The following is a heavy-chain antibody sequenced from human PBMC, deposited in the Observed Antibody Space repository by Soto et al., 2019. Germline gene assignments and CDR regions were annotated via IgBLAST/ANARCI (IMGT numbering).Heavy chain of an antibody. V-gene: IGHV4-61*01. Sequence: PSETLSLTCTVSGGSVSSGSYYWSWIRQPPGKGLEWIGYIYYSGSTNYNPSLKSRVTISVDTSKNQFSLKLSSVTAADTAVYYCARVPTIFGVVIWFDPWGQGTLVTVSS. CDR2: IYYSGST. D-gene: IGHD3-3*01. CDR1: GGSVSSGSYY. J-gene: IGHJ5*02. CDR3: ARVPTIFGVVIWFDP.